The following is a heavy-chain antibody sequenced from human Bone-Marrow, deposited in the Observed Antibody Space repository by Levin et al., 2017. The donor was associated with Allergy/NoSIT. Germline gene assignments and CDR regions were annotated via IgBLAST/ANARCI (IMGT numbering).Heavy chain of an antibody. CDR2: IYYSGST. CDR1: GGSISSYY. J-gene: IGHJ4*02. V-gene: IGHV4-59*08. D-gene: IGHD4-17*01. Sequence: SQTLSLTCTVSGGSISSYYWSWIRQPPGKGLEWIGYIYYSGSTNYNPSLKSRVTISVDTSKNQFSLKLSSVTAADTAVYYCARGGDGGEDDYGDYANWGQGTLVTVSS. CDR3: ARGGDGGEDDYGDYAN.